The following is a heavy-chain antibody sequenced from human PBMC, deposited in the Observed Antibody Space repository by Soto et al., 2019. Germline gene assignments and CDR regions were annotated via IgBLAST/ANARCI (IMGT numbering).Heavy chain of an antibody. Sequence: VGSLRLSCAASGFTFSSYSMNWVRQAPGKGLEWVSSISSSSSYIYYADSVKGRFTISRDNAKSSLYLQMNSLRAEDTAVYYCARDEAWYRHFDYWGQGTLVTVSS. CDR2: ISSSSSYI. V-gene: IGHV3-21*01. D-gene: IGHD6-13*01. CDR1: GFTFSSYS. CDR3: ARDEAWYRHFDY. J-gene: IGHJ4*02.